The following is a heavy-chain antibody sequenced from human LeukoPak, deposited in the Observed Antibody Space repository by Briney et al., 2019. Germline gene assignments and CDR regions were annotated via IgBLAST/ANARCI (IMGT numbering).Heavy chain of an antibody. CDR3: AKTTTGYSSGRFPGWPVDY. J-gene: IGHJ4*02. D-gene: IGHD6-19*01. CDR2: IFGSGGST. Sequence: GGSLRLSCAASGFTFSSYAMYWARQAPGKGLEWVSGIFGSGGSTHYADSVKGRFTISRDNSKNTVYLQMNSPRAEDTAVYYCAKTTTGYSSGRFPGWPVDYWGQGTLVTVSS. CDR1: GFTFSSYA. V-gene: IGHV3-23*01.